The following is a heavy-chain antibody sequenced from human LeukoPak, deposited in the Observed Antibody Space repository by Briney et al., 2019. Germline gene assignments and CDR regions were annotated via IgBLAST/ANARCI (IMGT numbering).Heavy chain of an antibody. V-gene: IGHV4-39*07. Sequence: PSETLSLTCTVSGDSIGSSGYYWGWIRQPPGKGLEWLGSIYYSGTTYYNPSLKSRVTISVDTSKNQFSLKLSSVTAADTAVYYCARGRVESSGWFYYYYYMDVWGKGTTVTVSS. J-gene: IGHJ6*03. D-gene: IGHD6-19*01. CDR3: ARGRVESSGWFYYYYYMDV. CDR2: IYYSGTT. CDR1: GDSIGSSGYY.